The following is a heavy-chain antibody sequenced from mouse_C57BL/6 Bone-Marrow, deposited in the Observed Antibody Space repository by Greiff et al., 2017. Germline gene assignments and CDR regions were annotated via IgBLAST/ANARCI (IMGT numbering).Heavy chain of an antibody. J-gene: IGHJ2*01. CDR2: IDPANGNT. V-gene: IGHV14-3*01. Sequence: DVKLQESVAELVRPGASVKLSCTASGFNIKNTYMHWVKQRPEQGLEWIGRIDPANGNTKYAPKFQGKATITADTSSNTAYLQLSSLTSEDTAIYYCARYHYSNYDYFDYWGQGTTLTVSS. CDR3: ARYHYSNYDYFDY. D-gene: IGHD2-5*01. CDR1: GFNIKNTY.